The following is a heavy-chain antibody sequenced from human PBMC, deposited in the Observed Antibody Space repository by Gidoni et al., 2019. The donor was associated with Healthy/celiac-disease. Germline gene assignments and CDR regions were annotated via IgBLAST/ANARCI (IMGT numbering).Heavy chain of an antibody. D-gene: IGHD6-13*01. J-gene: IGHJ4*02. V-gene: IGHV4-31*03. CDR3: ARSAAAGTLSPIFDY. Sequence: QVQLQESGPGLVKPSQTLSLTCTVSGGSISSGGYYWSWIRQHPGKGLEWIGYIYYSGSTYYNPSLKSRVTISVDTSKNQFSLKLSSVTAADTAVYYCARSAAAGTLSPIFDYWGQGTLVTVSS. CDR1: GGSISSGGYY. CDR2: IYYSGST.